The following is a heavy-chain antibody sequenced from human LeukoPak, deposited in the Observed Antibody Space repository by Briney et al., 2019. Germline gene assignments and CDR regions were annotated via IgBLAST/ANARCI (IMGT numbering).Heavy chain of an antibody. Sequence: QPGGSLRLSCAASGFTFSSYAMHWVRQAPGKGLEWVAVISYDGSNKYYADSVKGRFTISRDNSKNTLYLQMNSLRAEDTAVYYCAKWHYGDYEVDYWGQGTLVTVSS. CDR3: AKWHYGDYEVDY. CDR1: GFTFSSYA. J-gene: IGHJ4*02. D-gene: IGHD4-17*01. V-gene: IGHV3-30-3*02. CDR2: ISYDGSNK.